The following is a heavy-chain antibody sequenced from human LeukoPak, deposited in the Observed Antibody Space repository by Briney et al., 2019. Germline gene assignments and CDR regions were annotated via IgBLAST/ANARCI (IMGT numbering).Heavy chain of an antibody. V-gene: IGHV3-23*01. CDR2: ISGSGGST. CDR1: GFTFSTYA. D-gene: IGHD3-10*01. Sequence: GGSLRLSRAASGFTFSTYAMSWVRQAPGKGLEWVSTISGSGGSTYYADSVKGRFTISRDNSKNTLYLQMNSLRAEDTAVYYCASHPYLWFGEYHFDSWGRGTLVTVSS. CDR3: ASHPYLWFGEYHFDS. J-gene: IGHJ4*02.